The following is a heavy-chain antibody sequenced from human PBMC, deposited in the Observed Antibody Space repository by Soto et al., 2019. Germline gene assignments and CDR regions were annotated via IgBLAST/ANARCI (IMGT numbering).Heavy chain of an antibody. CDR2: IYYSGSI. V-gene: IGHV4-39*01. Sequence: SETLSLTCSVSGGSISSSSYYWGWFRQPPGKGLEWIGSIYYSGSIYYNPSLKSRVTISVDTSKNQFSLKLSSVTAAETAVYYCARQSSGWYNWFDPRGQGTLVT. J-gene: IGHJ5*02. CDR3: ARQSSGWYNWFDP. CDR1: GGSISSSSYY. D-gene: IGHD6-19*01.